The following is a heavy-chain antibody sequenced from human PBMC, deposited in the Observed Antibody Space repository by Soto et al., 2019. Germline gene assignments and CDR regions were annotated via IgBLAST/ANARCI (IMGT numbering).Heavy chain of an antibody. CDR1: GFTFSSYE. J-gene: IGHJ4*02. D-gene: IGHD6-6*01. CDR2: ISSSGSTI. CDR3: ARDGDSSSPPHFDY. V-gene: IGHV3-48*03. Sequence: EVQLVESGGGLVQPGGSLRLSCAASGFTFSSYEMNWVRQAPGKGLEWVSYISSSGSTIYYADSVKGRFTISRDNAKNSLYLQMNSLRAEDTAVYYCARDGDSSSPPHFDYWGQGTLVTVSS.